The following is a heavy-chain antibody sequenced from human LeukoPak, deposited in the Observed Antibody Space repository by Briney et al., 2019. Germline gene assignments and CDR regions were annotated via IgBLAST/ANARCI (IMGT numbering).Heavy chain of an antibody. D-gene: IGHD3-10*01. J-gene: IGHJ5*02. V-gene: IGHV4-59*01. CDR1: GGSISSYY. CDR2: IYYSGST. Sequence: SETLSLTCTVSGGSISSYYWSWIRQPPGKGLEWTGYIYYSGSTNYNPSLKSRVTISVDTSKNQFSLKLSSVTAADTAVYYCARGGYYYGSGSLNWFDPWGQGTLVTVSS. CDR3: ARGGYYYGSGSLNWFDP.